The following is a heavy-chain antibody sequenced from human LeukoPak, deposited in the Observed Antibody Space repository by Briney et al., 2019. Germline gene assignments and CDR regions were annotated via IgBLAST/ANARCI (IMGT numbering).Heavy chain of an antibody. CDR2: TSSSDAGT. V-gene: IGHV3-23*01. CDR1: GFTLSTYA. J-gene: IGHJ6*03. D-gene: IGHD3-10*01. CDR3: AKDRRDYYGSGSYGYYYYYMDV. Sequence: GGSLRLSCAASGFTLSTYAMSWVRQTPGKGLEWVAATSSSDAGTYHADSVKGRFTISRDNSKNTLYLQMNSLRAEDTAVYYCAKDRRDYYGSGSYGYYYYYMDVWGKGTTVTISS.